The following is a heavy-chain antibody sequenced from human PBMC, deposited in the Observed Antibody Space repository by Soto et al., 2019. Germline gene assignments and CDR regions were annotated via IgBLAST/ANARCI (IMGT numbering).Heavy chain of an antibody. CDR3: ARAPVYDYYYYFDY. J-gene: IGHJ4*02. V-gene: IGHV4-38-2*01. D-gene: IGHD2-21*02. CDR2: IYHSGST. CDR1: GYSISSGYY. Sequence: SXETLSLTCAVSGYSISSGYYWCWIRQPPGKGLEWIGSIYHSGSTYYNPSLKSRVTISVDTSKNQFSLKLSSVTAADTAVYYCARAPVYDYYYYFDYWGQGTLVTVSS.